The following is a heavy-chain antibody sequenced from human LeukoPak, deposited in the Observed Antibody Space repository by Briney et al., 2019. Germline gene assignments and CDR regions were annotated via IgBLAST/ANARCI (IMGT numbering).Heavy chain of an antibody. V-gene: IGHV3-9*01. CDR3: ARGLKNAFDI. CDR1: GFTFDDYA. J-gene: IGHJ3*02. Sequence: GGSLRLSCAASGFTFDDYAMHWDRQTPGKGLEWVSGISWNSGSIGYADSVKGRFTISRDNAKNSLYLQMNSLRAEDTAVYYCARGLKNAFDIWGQGTMVTVSS. CDR2: ISWNSGSI.